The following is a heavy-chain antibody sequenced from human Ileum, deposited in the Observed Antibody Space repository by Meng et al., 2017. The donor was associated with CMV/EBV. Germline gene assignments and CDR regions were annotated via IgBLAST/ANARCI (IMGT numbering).Heavy chain of an antibody. V-gene: IGHV3-73*01. CDR2: IRSKANTYAT. CDR1: GFTFRGSA. Sequence: CGVSGFTFRGSAMHWVRQASGKGLEWVGQIRSKANTYATEYAAPVKGRFTISRDDSKNTAYLQMNSLKTEDTAVYYCTRHTSVLGDYWGQGTLVTVSS. CDR3: TRHTSVLGDY. D-gene: IGHD2-8*01. J-gene: IGHJ4*02.